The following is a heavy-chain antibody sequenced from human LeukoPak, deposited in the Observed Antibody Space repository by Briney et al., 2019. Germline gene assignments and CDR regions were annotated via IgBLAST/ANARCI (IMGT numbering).Heavy chain of an antibody. CDR3: ARDWSPGSNWFDP. V-gene: IGHV4-61*02. CDR2: IYTSGST. CDR1: GGSISSGSYY. Sequence: SETLSLTCTVSGGSISSGSYYWSWIRQPAGKGLEWIGRIYTSGSTNYNPSLKSRVTISVDTSKNQFSLKLSSVTAADTAVYYCARDWSPGSNWFDPWGQGTLVTVSS. J-gene: IGHJ5*02. D-gene: IGHD3-3*01.